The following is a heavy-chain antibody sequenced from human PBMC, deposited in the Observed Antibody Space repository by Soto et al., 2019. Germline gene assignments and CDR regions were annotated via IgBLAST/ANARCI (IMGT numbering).Heavy chain of an antibody. V-gene: IGHV3-9*01. CDR3: ATDRYGSLEGGMDV. CDR1: GFIFDDFG. Sequence: EVQLVESGGGLVQPGRSLRLSCAASGFIFDDFGMHWVRQAPGKGLEWVSGVTWNSGNIDYADSVKGRFTITRDNAKNSLYLQMNGLRGEDTALYYCATDRYGSLEGGMDVWGQGTTVTVSS. CDR2: VTWNSGNI. D-gene: IGHD1-26*01. J-gene: IGHJ6*02.